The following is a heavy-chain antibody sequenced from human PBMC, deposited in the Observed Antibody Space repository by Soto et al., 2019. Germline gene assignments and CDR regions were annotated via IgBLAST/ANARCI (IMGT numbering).Heavy chain of an antibody. CDR1: GGSISSYY. D-gene: IGHD3-10*01. Sequence: QVQLQESGPGLVKPSETMSLSCTVSGGSISSYYLSWFRQSPGKRMEWIGYVHHSWGSSYNPSLQSRVAKSLDTYKSQFSLKVTSVTATDTAVYYCARQGFGPLHGLVDVWGQGTTVTVSS. CDR2: VHHSWGS. J-gene: IGHJ6*02. V-gene: IGHV4-59*08. CDR3: ARQGFGPLHGLVDV.